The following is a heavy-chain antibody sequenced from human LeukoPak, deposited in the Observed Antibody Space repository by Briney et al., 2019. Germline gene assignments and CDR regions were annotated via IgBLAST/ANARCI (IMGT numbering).Heavy chain of an antibody. CDR2: ISSSGSTI. Sequence: GGSLRLSCAASGFTFSSFEFHWVRQAPGRGLEWVSSISSSGSTIYYADSLQGRFTFSRDNAKNSLYLQMNSLRAEDTAVYYCARKLPNYFDSSGYSISLDFWGQGTLVTVSS. J-gene: IGHJ4*02. CDR1: GFTFSSFE. CDR3: ARKLPNYFDSSGYSISLDF. V-gene: IGHV3-48*03. D-gene: IGHD3-22*01.